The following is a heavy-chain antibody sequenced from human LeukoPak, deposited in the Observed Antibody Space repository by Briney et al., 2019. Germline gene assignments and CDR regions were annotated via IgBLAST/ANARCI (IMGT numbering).Heavy chain of an antibody. CDR3: AKFGLGCGGDCYFYYFDY. D-gene: IGHD2-21*02. Sequence: GGSLRLSCSASGFTFSNYWMSWVRQAPGKGLEWVANIKQDESEKYYVDSVKGRFTISRDNAKSSLYLQMNSLRAEDTAVYYCAKFGLGCGGDCYFYYFDYWGQGTLVTVSS. V-gene: IGHV3-7*03. CDR1: GFTFSNYW. J-gene: IGHJ4*02. CDR2: IKQDESEK.